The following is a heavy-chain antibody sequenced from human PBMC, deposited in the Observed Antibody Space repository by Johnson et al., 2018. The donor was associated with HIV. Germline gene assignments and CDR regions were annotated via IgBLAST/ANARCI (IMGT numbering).Heavy chain of an antibody. J-gene: IGHJ3*02. V-gene: IGHV3-15*01. CDR1: GFTFSNAW. Sequence: VQLVESGGGLVKPGGSLRLSCAASGFTFSNAWMSWVRQAPGKGLEWVGRIKSKTDGGTTDYAAPVKGRFTISRDDSKNTLYLQMNRLKTEDTAGYYCARDWNGLGGVVGARGAFDIWGQGTMVTVSS. CDR3: ARDWNGLGGVVGARGAFDI. CDR2: IKSKTDGGTT. D-gene: IGHD1-26*01.